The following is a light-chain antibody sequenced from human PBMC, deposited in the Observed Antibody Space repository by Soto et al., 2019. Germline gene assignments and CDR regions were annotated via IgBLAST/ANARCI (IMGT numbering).Light chain of an antibody. CDR3: CSYTARFTLL. V-gene: IGLV2-11*01. CDR2: VVS. J-gene: IGLJ3*02. Sequence: QSALTQPRSVSGSPGQSVTISCTGTSSDVGGYNHVSWYQHHPGKAPKLLIYVVSQRPSGVPDRFSGSKSGTTASLTISGRQAEDEADYYCCSYTARFTLLFGGGTKVTVL. CDR1: SSDVGGYNH.